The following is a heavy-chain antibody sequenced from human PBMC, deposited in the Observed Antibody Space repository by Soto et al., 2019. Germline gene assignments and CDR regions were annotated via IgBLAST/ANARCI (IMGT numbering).Heavy chain of an antibody. D-gene: IGHD3-9*01. V-gene: IGHV3-23*01. CDR1: GFTFSSYA. CDR2: ISGSGGST. CDR3: AKDLDDDILTGYSSPIIP. J-gene: IGHJ5*02. Sequence: EVQLLESGGGLVQPGGSLRLSCAASGFTFSSYAMSWVRQAPGKGLEWVSAISGSGGSTYYAESVKGRLTISRDNSKNTLYLQMNSLRAEDTAVYYCAKDLDDDILTGYSSPIIPWGQGTLVTVSS.